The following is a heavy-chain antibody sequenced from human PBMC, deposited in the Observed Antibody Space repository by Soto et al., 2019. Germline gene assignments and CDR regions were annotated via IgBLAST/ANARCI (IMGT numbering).Heavy chain of an antibody. CDR2: INPSGGST. CDR3: ARVVDSRGYYLR. D-gene: IGHD3-22*01. Sequence: QVQLVQSGAEVKKPGASVKVSCKASGYTFTSYYMHWVRQAPGQGLEWMGIINPSGGSTSYAQKFQGRVTMTSDTSTSTGYMELSSLRSDDTAVYYCARVVDSRGYYLRWGQGTLVTVSS. CDR1: GYTFTSYY. J-gene: IGHJ4*02. V-gene: IGHV1-46*01.